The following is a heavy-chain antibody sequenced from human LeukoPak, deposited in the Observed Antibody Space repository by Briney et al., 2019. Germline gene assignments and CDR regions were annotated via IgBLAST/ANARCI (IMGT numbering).Heavy chain of an antibody. J-gene: IGHJ6*02. CDR1: RFTFSSYA. V-gene: IGHV3-30-3*01. D-gene: IGHD3-3*01. CDR2: ISYDGSNK. Sequence: GGSLRLSCAASRFTFSSYAMYWVRQAPGKGLEWVAVISYDGSNKYYADSVKGRFTISRDNSKNTLYLQMNNLRAEDTAVYYCARARITIFGVVIGQGMDVWGQGTTVTVSS. CDR3: ARARITIFGVVIGQGMDV.